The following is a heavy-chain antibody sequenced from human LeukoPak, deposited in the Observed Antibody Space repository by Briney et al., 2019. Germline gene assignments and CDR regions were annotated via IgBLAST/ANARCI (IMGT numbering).Heavy chain of an antibody. D-gene: IGHD5-12*01. J-gene: IGHJ4*02. CDR2: ISSSGSGT. Sequence: GGSLRLSCAASGFPSSSFPMSWVRQAPGKGLEWVSGISSSGSGTYYTDSVKGRFTISRDSSKKTVYLQMNSLRPEDTAVYYCARGKSGYDWDYWGQGTLVSVSS. V-gene: IGHV3-23*01. CDR1: GFPSSSFP. CDR3: ARGKSGYDWDY.